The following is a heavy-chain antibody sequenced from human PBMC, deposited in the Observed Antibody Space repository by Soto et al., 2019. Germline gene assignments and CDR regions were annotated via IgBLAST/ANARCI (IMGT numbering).Heavy chain of an antibody. Sequence: QVQLQQWGAGLLKPSETLSLTCAVSGGSFSGYYWSWLRQAPGKGLEGLGGTHHTGSTHNNPSLKSRVTFSIDTSKNEFSLNLTSVTAADTAVYYCARGGRHSSTSGSLPGIFRFWRQGPLLIVSS. J-gene: IGHJ4*02. CDR1: GGSFSGYY. V-gene: IGHV4-34*01. D-gene: IGHD3-10*01. CDR3: ARGGRHSSTSGSLPGIFRF. CDR2: THHTGST.